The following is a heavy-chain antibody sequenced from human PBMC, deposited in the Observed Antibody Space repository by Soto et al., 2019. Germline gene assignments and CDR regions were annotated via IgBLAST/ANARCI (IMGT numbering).Heavy chain of an antibody. D-gene: IGHD6-19*01. J-gene: IGHJ4*02. CDR2: ISSSSSYI. Sequence: EVQLVESGGGLVKPGGSLRLSCAASGFTFSSYSTNWVRQAPGKGLEWVSSISSSSSYIYYADSVKGRFTISRDNAKNSLYLQMNSLRAEDTAVYYCARTGYSSGWHFDYWGQGTLVTVSS. CDR3: ARTGYSSGWHFDY. V-gene: IGHV3-21*01. CDR1: GFTFSSYS.